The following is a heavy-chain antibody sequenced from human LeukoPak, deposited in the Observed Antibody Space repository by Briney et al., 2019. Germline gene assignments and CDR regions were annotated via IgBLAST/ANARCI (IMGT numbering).Heavy chain of an antibody. CDR2: ISSSSSYI. D-gene: IGHD6-13*01. J-gene: IGHJ4*02. CDR3: ARDPRIATAGYYFDS. V-gene: IGHV3-21*01. CDR1: GFTFSSYS. Sequence: TGGSLRLSCAASGFTFSSYSMNWVRQAPGKGLEWVSSISSSSSYIYYADSVKGRFTISRDDAKNSLYLQMNSLRVEDTAVYYCARDPRIATAGYYFDSWGQGVLVTVSS.